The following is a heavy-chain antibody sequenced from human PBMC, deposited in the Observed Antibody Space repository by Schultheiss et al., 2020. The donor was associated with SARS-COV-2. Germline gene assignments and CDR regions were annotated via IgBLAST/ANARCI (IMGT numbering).Heavy chain of an antibody. Sequence: GGSLRLSCAASGFTVSSNYMSWVRQAPGKGLEWVSYISSSSSTIYYADSVKGRFTISRDNAKNSLYLQMNSLRAEDTAVYYCARGLSDWGQGTLVTVSS. V-gene: IGHV3-48*04. D-gene: IGHD2-21*02. J-gene: IGHJ4*02. CDR1: GFTVSSNY. CDR2: ISSSSSTI. CDR3: ARGLSD.